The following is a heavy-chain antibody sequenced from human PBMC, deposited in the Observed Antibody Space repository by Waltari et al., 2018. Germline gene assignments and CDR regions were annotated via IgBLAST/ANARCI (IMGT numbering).Heavy chain of an antibody. Sequence: QVQLVQSGAEVKKPGASVKVSCKASGYTFTGNYIHWVRQAPGQGLEWMGWINPNSGGTKYAQKFQGRVTITRDTSISTAYMELSRLTSDDTAVYYCARPLAPGGDYWGQGTLVTVSS. CDR2: INPNSGGT. V-gene: IGHV1-2*02. CDR1: GYTFTGNY. CDR3: ARPLAPGGDY. J-gene: IGHJ4*02. D-gene: IGHD3-3*02.